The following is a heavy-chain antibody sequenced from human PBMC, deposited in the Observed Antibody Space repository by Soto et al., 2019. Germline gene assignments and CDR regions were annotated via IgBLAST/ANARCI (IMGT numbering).Heavy chain of an antibody. D-gene: IGHD5-18*01. Sequence: ASVKVSCKASGYTFTSYAVHWVRQAPGQRLEWMGWINAGNGNTKYSQKFQGRVTITRDTSASTAYMELSSLRSEDTAVYYCARDRIQLWEYYYYYMDVWGKGTTVTVSS. CDR1: GYTFTSYA. J-gene: IGHJ6*03. CDR2: INAGNGNT. CDR3: ARDRIQLWEYYYYYMDV. V-gene: IGHV1-3*01.